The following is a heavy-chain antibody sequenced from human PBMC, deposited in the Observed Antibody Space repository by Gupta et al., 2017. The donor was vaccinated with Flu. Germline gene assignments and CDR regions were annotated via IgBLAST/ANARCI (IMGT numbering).Heavy chain of an antibody. Sequence: QVQLQESGPGLVKPSQTLSLICTVSGGSISSGSYYWSWIRQPAGKGLEWIGRIYSSGSTNYNPSFKSRVTISLDTSKNQFSLKLSSVTAADTAVYYCARGSLRMDVWGQGTTVTVSS. CDR2: IYSSGST. J-gene: IGHJ6*02. CDR1: GGSISSGSYY. CDR3: ARGSLRMDV. D-gene: IGHD5-12*01. V-gene: IGHV4-61*02.